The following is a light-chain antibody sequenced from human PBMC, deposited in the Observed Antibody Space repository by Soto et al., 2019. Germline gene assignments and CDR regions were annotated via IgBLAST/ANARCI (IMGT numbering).Light chain of an antibody. CDR2: GAS. CDR3: QKYYSAPPQ. Sequence: DIQLTQSPSSLSASVGDRVTITCRASQGISNFVAWYQQKPGQVPKLLIHGASTLQSGVPSRFSGSGSGTDFTLSISRLQPEDVGTFYCQKYYSAPPQFGHGTRVQIK. V-gene: IGKV1-27*01. CDR1: QGISNF. J-gene: IGKJ1*01.